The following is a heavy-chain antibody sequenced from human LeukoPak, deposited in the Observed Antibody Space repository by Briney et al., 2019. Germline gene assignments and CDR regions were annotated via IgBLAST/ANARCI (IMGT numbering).Heavy chain of an antibody. D-gene: IGHD3-10*01. Sequence: ASVKVSCKASGYTFTSYAFSWVRQAPGQGLEWMGWINTNNGNTNYVQRLQGRVTMTTDASTSTAYMELRSLRSDDTAVYYCAREREETYGSGSYTFDHWGQGTLVTVSS. CDR1: GYTFTSYA. V-gene: IGHV1-18*01. J-gene: IGHJ4*02. CDR2: INTNNGNT. CDR3: AREREETYGSGSYTFDH.